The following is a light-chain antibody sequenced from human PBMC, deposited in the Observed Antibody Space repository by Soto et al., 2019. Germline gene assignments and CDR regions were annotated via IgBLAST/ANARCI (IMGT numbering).Light chain of an antibody. V-gene: IGLV2-11*01. CDR2: DVT. J-gene: IGLJ1*01. CDR1: SSDVGGHNY. Sequence: QSVLTQPRSVSGSPGQSVTISCTGTSSDVGGHNYVSWYQQRPGKAPKLMIYDVTKRPSGVPDRFSGSKSGNTASLTISGLQAEDEADYYCCSYAAGSAPYVFGTGTKVTVL. CDR3: CSYAAGSAPYV.